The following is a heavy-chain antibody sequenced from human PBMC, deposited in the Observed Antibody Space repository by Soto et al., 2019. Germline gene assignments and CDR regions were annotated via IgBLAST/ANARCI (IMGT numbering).Heavy chain of an antibody. Sequence: ASVKVSCKASGFSFTGYHIHWLRQAPGQGLEWMGWINAHSGGTEYAQKFQGRVTLTRDTSIATAYLTLNSLTSDDTALYYCAKDLTRQLAYWLDPWGQGTQVTVSS. J-gene: IGHJ5*02. CDR3: AKDLTRQLAYWLDP. CDR2: INAHSGGT. D-gene: IGHD6-6*01. CDR1: GFSFTGYH. V-gene: IGHV1-2*02.